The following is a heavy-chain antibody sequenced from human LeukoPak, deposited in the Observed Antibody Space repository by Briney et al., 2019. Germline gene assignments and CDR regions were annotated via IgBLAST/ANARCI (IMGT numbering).Heavy chain of an antibody. CDR3: ARGGYYYDSSGYFDY. CDR2: IIPILGIA. V-gene: IGHV1-69*04. CDR1: GGTFSSYA. J-gene: IGHJ4*02. D-gene: IGHD3-22*01. Sequence: ASVKVSCKASGGTFSSYAISWVRQAPGQGLAWMGRIIPILGIANYAQKFQGRVTITADKSTSTAYMELSSLRSEDTAVYYCARGGYYYDSSGYFDYWGQGTLVTVSS.